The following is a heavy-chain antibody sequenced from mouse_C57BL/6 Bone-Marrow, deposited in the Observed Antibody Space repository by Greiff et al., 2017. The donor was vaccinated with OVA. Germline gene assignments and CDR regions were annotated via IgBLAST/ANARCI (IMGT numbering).Heavy chain of an antibody. CDR2: IYPRSGNT. CDR3: ARVGSGTLFDY. V-gene: IGHV1-81*01. D-gene: IGHD4-1*01. CDR1: GYTFTSYG. J-gene: IGHJ2*01. Sequence: VKVVESGAELARPGASVKLSCKASGYTFTSYGISWVKQRTGQGLEWIGEIYPRSGNTYYNEKFKGKATLTADKSSSTAYMELRSLTSEDSAVYFCARVGSGTLFDYWGQGTTLTVSS.